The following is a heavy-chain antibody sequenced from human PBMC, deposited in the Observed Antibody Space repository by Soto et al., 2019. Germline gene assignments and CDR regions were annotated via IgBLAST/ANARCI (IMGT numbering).Heavy chain of an antibody. CDR1: GYTFTSYA. J-gene: IGHJ3*02. CDR3: ARELVVRGTRPIAFDI. V-gene: IGHV1-3*01. Sequence: QVQLVQSGAEVKKPGASVKVSCKASGYTFTSYAMHWVRQAPGQRLEWMGWINAGNGNTKYSQKFQGRVTITRDTSASTASMELSSLRSEDTAVYYCARELVVRGTRPIAFDIWGQGTMVTVSS. CDR2: INAGNGNT. D-gene: IGHD3-10*01.